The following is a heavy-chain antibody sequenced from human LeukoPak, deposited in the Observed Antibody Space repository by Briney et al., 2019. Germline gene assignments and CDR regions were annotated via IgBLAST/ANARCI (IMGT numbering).Heavy chain of an antibody. J-gene: IGHJ3*02. V-gene: IGHV3-11*04. CDR1: GSTFSDYY. CDR2: ISSSGSTI. Sequence: GGSLRLSCAASGSTFSDYYMSWIRQAPGKGLEWVSYISSSGSTIYYADSVKGRFTISRDNAKNSLYLQMDSLTAEDTALYYCARDPYYYNSGSFAAFDIWGQGTMVTVSS. D-gene: IGHD3-10*01. CDR3: ARDPYYYNSGSFAAFDI.